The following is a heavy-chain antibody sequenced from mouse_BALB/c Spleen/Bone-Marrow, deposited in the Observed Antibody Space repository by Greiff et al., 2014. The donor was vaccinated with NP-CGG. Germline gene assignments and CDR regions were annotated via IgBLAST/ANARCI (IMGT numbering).Heavy chain of an antibody. J-gene: IGHJ1*01. CDR1: GYTFTSYD. V-gene: IGHV1S56*01. Sequence: QVQLKQSGPELVKPGALVKISCKASGYTFTSYDINWVKQRPGQGLEWIGWIYPGDGSTKYSEKFKDKATLTADKSSSTAYMQLSSLTSENSAVYFCARSGNYYGNYYWYFDVWGAGTTVTVSS. CDR2: IYPGDGST. CDR3: ARSGNYYGNYYWYFDV. D-gene: IGHD2-1*01.